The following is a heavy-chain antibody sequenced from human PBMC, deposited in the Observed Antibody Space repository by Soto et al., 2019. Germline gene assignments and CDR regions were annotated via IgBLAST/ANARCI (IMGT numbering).Heavy chain of an antibody. J-gene: IGHJ4*02. CDR3: ARDLTGLVFDY. D-gene: IGHD3-16*01. Sequence: GGSLRLSCAASGFTFSIYWMHWVRQAPGKELVWVSRINSDGTTTTYADSVEGRFTISRDNAKNTVLLQMNSLRAEDTAVYFCARDLTGLVFDYWGQGTPVTVSS. CDR1: GFTFSIYW. CDR2: INSDGTTT. V-gene: IGHV3-74*01.